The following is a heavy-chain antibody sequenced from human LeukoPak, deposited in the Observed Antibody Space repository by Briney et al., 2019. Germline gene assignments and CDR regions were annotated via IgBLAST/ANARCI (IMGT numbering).Heavy chain of an antibody. CDR3: ARSLGYSSGG. J-gene: IGHJ4*02. D-gene: IGHD2-15*01. CDR2: ISTDGTTT. CDR1: GFTFRSHW. Sequence: PGGSLRLSCAASGFTFRSHWMHWVRQVPGNGLVWVSHISTDGTTTNYADSVKGRFTISRDNAKDTLYLQMHSLRVDDTAVYYCARSLGYSSGGWGQGTLVTVSS. V-gene: IGHV3-74*01.